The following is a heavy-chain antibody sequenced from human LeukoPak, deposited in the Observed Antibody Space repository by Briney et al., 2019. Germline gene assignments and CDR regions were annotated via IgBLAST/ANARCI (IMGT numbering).Heavy chain of an antibody. J-gene: IGHJ1*01. CDR1: GFPFSGYS. D-gene: IGHD6-13*01. V-gene: IGHV1-2*02. CDR3: ARIGISARGTNFHH. Sequence: PGGSLRLSCEASGFPFSGYSLHWVRQAPGQGLEWMGWINSNSADTNYAQNFQGRVTMTRDTSISTAYMELSRLRSDDTALYYCARIGISARGTNFHHWGQGTLVTVSS. CDR2: INSNSADT.